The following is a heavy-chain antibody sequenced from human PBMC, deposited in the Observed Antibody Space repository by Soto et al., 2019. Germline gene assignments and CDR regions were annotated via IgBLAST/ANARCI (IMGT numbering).Heavy chain of an antibody. D-gene: IGHD5-12*01. CDR3: ARDGEGDGYNFDY. Sequence: EVQLVESGGGLVQPGGSLRLSCVASGFSFSSYSMNWVRQAPGKGLEWVSYISSSSSTIHYADSVKGRFTISRDNAKNSLHLQMNSLRDEDTAVYYGARDGEGDGYNFDYWGQGTLVTVSS. CDR1: GFSFSSYS. V-gene: IGHV3-48*02. CDR2: ISSSSSTI. J-gene: IGHJ4*02.